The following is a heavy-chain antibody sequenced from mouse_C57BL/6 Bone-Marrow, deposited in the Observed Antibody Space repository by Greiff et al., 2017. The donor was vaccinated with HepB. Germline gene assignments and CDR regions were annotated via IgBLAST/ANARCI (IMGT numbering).Heavy chain of an antibody. CDR3: ARWITTVVAHYAMDY. CDR2: ISSGSSTI. D-gene: IGHD1-1*01. CDR1: GFTFSDYG. V-gene: IGHV5-17*01. J-gene: IGHJ4*01. Sequence: DVQLVESGGGLVKPGGSLKLSCAASGFTFSDYGMHWVRQAPEKGLEWVAYISSGSSTIYYADTVKGRFTISSDNAKNTLFLQMTSLRSEDTAMYYCARWITTVVAHYAMDYWGQGTSVTVSS.